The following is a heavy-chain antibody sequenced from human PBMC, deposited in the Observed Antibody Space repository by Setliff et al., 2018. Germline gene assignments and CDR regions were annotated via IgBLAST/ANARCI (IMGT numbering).Heavy chain of an antibody. Sequence: GESLKISCKGSGYSFNDYWIAWVRQTPGKGLEWMGTIYPGNADTRYSPSFQGQVTISTETSINTAFLQWNNLKASDTAVYYCARRGERFFNWFDPWGQGTRLTVS. CDR2: IYPGNADT. CDR3: ARRGERFFNWFDP. J-gene: IGHJ5*02. CDR1: GYSFNDYW. D-gene: IGHD2-21*01. V-gene: IGHV5-51*01.